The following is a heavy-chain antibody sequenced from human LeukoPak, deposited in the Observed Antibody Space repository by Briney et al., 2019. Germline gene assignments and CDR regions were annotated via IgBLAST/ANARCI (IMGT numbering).Heavy chain of an antibody. V-gene: IGHV4-39*01. D-gene: IGHD3-10*01. CDR2: IYYSGST. Sequence: SETLSLTCTVSGGSISSSSYYWGWIRQPPGKGLEWIESIYYSGSTYYNPSLKSRVTISVDTSKNQFSLKLSSVTAADTAVYYCARLLHVLLWFGELSHNGAFDIWGQGTMVTVSS. CDR3: ARLLHVLLWFGELSHNGAFDI. CDR1: GGSISSSSYY. J-gene: IGHJ3*02.